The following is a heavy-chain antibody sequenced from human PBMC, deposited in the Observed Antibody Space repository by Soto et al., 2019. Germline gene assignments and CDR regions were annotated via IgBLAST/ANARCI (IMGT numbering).Heavy chain of an antibody. J-gene: IGHJ5*01. CDR1: GFSLSSDGVG. CDR3: ARRSTYSRSWSSGWFDS. V-gene: IGHV2-5*02. D-gene: IGHD3-10*01. CDR2: IYLDDDY. Sequence: QITLKESGPTLVKPTQTLTLTCTISGFSLSSDGVGVGWIRQPPGKALEWLAFIYLDDDYRYSPSLQSRLNITKDSSNNQVLLIVTNVEPVDSATYFCARRSTYSRSWSSGWFDSWGQGILVTVSS.